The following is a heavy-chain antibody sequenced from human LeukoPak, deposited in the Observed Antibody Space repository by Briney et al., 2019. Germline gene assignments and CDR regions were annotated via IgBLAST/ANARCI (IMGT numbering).Heavy chain of an antibody. Sequence: PGRSLRLSCAASGFTFSSYGMHWVRQAPGKGLEWVANINQDGSEKYYVDSVKGRFTISRDNAKNSLYLQMNSLRAEDTAVYYCAREGCSGGSCYHNWFDPWGQGTLVTVSS. CDR1: GFTFSSYG. J-gene: IGHJ5*02. V-gene: IGHV3-7*01. D-gene: IGHD2-15*01. CDR2: INQDGSEK. CDR3: AREGCSGGSCYHNWFDP.